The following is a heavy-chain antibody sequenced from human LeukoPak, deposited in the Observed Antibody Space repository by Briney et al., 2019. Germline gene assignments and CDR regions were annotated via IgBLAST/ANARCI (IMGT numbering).Heavy chain of an antibody. V-gene: IGHV4-59*08. CDR3: ARYWGSATLYFDY. J-gene: IGHJ4*02. CDR1: GGSISSCY. D-gene: IGHD3-16*01. Sequence: PSETLSLTCTVPGGSISSCYWSWIRQPPGKGLEWIGYIYYSGTTNYNPSLKSRVTISVDTSKNQLSLKLSSVTAADTAVYYCARYWGSATLYFDYWGQGTLVTVSS. CDR2: IYYSGTT.